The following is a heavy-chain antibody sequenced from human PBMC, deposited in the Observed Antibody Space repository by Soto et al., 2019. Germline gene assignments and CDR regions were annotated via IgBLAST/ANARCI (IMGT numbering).Heavy chain of an antibody. CDR3: ARIPQIAVAGTRFGYFDL. CDR1: GGTFSSYG. J-gene: IGHJ2*01. CDR2: IWYDGSNK. V-gene: IGHV3-33*01. Sequence: QVQLVQSGAEVKKPGSSVKVSCKASGGTFSSYGMHWVRQAPGKGLEWVAVIWYDGSNKYYADSVKGRFTISRDNSKNTLYLQMNSLGAEDTAVYYCARIPQIAVAGTRFGYFDLWGRGTLVTVSS. D-gene: IGHD6-19*01.